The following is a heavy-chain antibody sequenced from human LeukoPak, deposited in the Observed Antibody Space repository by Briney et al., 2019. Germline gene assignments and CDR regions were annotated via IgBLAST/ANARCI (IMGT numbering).Heavy chain of an antibody. Sequence: SETLSLTCTVSGGSISGYYWSWIRQPPGKGLEWIGYIYYGGSTNYNPSLKSRVTISVDTSKNQFSLKLSSVTAADTAVYYCARGGGLQLRDFDSWGQGTLVTVSS. J-gene: IGHJ4*02. CDR1: GGSISGYY. D-gene: IGHD4-11*01. V-gene: IGHV4-59*01. CDR3: ARGGGLQLRDFDS. CDR2: IYYGGST.